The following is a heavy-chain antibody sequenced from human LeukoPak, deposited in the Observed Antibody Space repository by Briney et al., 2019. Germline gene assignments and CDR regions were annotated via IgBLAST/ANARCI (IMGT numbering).Heavy chain of an antibody. CDR3: ARGINYYGSGSPRDYYYYYYMDV. V-gene: IGHV4-39*07. D-gene: IGHD3-10*01. CDR1: GGSINNANYY. Sequence: KPSETLSLTCNVFGGSINNANYYWGWIRQSPGRGLEYIGSVFYDGTTYFNPSLKSRVTIPVDTSKNQFSLKLSSVTAADTAVYYCARGINYYGSGSPRDYYYYYYMDVWGKGTTVTVSS. J-gene: IGHJ6*03. CDR2: VFYDGTT.